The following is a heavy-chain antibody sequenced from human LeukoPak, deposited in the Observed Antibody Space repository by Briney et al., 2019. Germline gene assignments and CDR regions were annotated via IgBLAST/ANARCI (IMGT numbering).Heavy chain of an antibody. Sequence: SETLSLTCTVSGVSISTSTHYWAWIRQPPGKGLEWIASMFYRGSTYYNASLRSRVTLSVDTSMNQFSLKLSSVTASDTATFYCVRQGGWGGAASLIEFWGQGTLVTVSS. CDR3: VRQGGWGGAASLIEF. V-gene: IGHV4-39*01. J-gene: IGHJ4*02. CDR1: GVSISTSTHY. D-gene: IGHD2-15*01. CDR2: MFYRGST.